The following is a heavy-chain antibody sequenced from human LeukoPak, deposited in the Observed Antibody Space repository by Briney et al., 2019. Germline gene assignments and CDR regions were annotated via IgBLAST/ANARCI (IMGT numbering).Heavy chain of an antibody. CDR1: GGSISSYY. CDR3: AAQILLCHYY. V-gene: IGHV4-59*08. D-gene: IGHD2/OR15-2a*01. J-gene: IGHJ4*02. CDR2: IYYSGST. Sequence: PSETLSLTCTVSGGSISSYYWSWIRQPPGKGLEWIGYIYYSGSTNYNPSLKSRVTISVDTSKSRFSLNLTSVTAADTAVYYCAAQILLCHYYWGQGTLVTVSS.